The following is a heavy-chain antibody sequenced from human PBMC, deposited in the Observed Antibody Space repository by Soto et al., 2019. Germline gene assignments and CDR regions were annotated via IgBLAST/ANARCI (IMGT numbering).Heavy chain of an antibody. Sequence: ASVKVSCKASGYTFTSYGISWVRQAPGQGLEWMGWISAYNGNTNYAQKLQGRVTMTTDTSTSTAYMELRSLRSDDTAVYYCGRWPRFLEWLYPSDAFDIWGQGTMVTVSS. D-gene: IGHD3-3*01. V-gene: IGHV1-18*01. CDR1: GYTFTSYG. CDR2: ISAYNGNT. J-gene: IGHJ3*02. CDR3: GRWPRFLEWLYPSDAFDI.